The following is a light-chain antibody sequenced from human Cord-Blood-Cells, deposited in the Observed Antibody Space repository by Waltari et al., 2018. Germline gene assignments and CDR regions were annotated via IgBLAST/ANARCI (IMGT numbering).Light chain of an antibody. CDR3: RSNTSSSRV. CDR2: EVS. CDR1: SSDVGGYNY. J-gene: IGLJ2*01. Sequence: QSALTQPASVSGTPGQSITLSCTGTSSDVGGYNYVSWYQQHPGKAPKLIIYEVSNLPSGFSSRFSGSKSGNTVCLTVSGLQAEAEADYCSRSNTSSSRVFGGGTKLTVL. V-gene: IGLV2-14*01.